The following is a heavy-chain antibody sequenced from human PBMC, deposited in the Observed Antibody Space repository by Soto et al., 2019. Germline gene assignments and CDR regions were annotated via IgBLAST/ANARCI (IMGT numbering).Heavy chain of an antibody. V-gene: IGHV1-3*05. Sequence: QVQLVQSGAEEKKPGASVKVSCKASGYTFTSYAMHWVRQAPGQRLEWMGWINAGNGNTKYSQKFQGRVTITRDTSASTAYMELSSLRSEDTGVYYCARSIVVVTALDYWGQGTLVTFSS. CDR3: ARSIVVVTALDY. J-gene: IGHJ4*02. D-gene: IGHD2-21*02. CDR2: INAGNGNT. CDR1: GYTFTSYA.